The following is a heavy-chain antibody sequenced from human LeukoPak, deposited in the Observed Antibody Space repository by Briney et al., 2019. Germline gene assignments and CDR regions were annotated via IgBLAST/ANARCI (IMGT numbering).Heavy chain of an antibody. D-gene: IGHD6-6*01. CDR2: INSDGSST. CDR1: GFTFSSYW. Sequence: PGGSLRLSCAASGFTFSSYWMHWVRQAPGNGLVWVSRINSDGSSTSYADSVKGRFTISRDNAKNTLYLQMNSLRAEDTAVYYCARAEYSRSFDYWGQGTLVTVSS. J-gene: IGHJ4*02. V-gene: IGHV3-74*01. CDR3: ARAEYSRSFDY.